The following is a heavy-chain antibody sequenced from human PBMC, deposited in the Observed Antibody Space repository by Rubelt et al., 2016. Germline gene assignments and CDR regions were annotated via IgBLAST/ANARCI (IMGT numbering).Heavy chain of an antibody. D-gene: IGHD1-1*01. CDR3: ARTASGYNFDFDY. V-gene: IGHV4-38-2*02. CDR2: IYHSGST. Sequence: QVQLRQWGAGLLKPSETLSLTCTVSGYSISSGYYWGWIRQPPGKGLEYIGSIYHSGSTYYNSSLQSRLTMSVDTSKNRFSLKLNSVTAADTAVYHGARTASGYNFDFDYWGQGTLVTVSS. CDR1: GYSISSGYY. J-gene: IGHJ4*02.